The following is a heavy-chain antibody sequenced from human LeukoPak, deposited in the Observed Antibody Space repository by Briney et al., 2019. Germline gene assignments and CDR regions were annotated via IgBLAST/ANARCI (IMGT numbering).Heavy chain of an antibody. V-gene: IGHV1-3*01. J-gene: IGHJ3*02. Sequence: ASVKVSCKASGYTFTSYAMHWVRQAPGQRLEWMGWINAGNGNTKYSQKFQGRVTITRDTSASTAYMELSSLRSEDTAVYYCARDRPYSSSWYGSDAFDIWGQGTMVTASS. CDR3: ARDRPYSSSWYGSDAFDI. CDR2: INAGNGNT. D-gene: IGHD6-13*01. CDR1: GYTFTSYA.